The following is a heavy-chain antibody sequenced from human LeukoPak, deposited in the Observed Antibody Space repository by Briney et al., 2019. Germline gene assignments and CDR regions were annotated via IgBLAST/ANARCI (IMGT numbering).Heavy chain of an antibody. V-gene: IGHV3-7*04. D-gene: IGHD2-2*01. CDR2: IKSDGNEK. Sequence: GGSLRLSCAASGFIFSSYWMSWVRQAPGKGLERVAKIKSDGNEKYYVDSVRGRFTISRDNPKNTVYLQMDSLRAEDTAVYYCARGQYQLLWGKGALIIVS. CDR3: ARGQYQLL. J-gene: IGHJ4*02. CDR1: GFIFSSYW.